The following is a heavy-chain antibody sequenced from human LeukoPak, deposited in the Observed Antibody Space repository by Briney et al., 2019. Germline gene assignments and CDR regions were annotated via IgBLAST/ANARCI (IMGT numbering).Heavy chain of an antibody. CDR3: ARSSSSRYYYYGMDV. V-gene: IGHV1-18*01. J-gene: IGHJ6*02. CDR2: ISAYNGNT. Sequence: ASVKVSCKASGYTFTSYGISWVRQGPGQGLEWEGWISAYNGNTNYAQKLQGRVTMTTDTSTSTAYMELRSLRSDDTAVYYCARSSSSRYYYYGMDVWGQGTTVTVSS. D-gene: IGHD6-13*01. CDR1: GYTFTSYG.